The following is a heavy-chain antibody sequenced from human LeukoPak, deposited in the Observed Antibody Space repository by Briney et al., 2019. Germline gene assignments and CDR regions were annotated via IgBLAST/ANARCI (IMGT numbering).Heavy chain of an antibody. CDR3: ARVNLPSRFDY. V-gene: IGHV1-3*01. CDR1: GYTFTSYA. D-gene: IGHD1-14*01. Sequence: ASVKVSCKASGYTFTSYAMHWVRQAPGQRLEWMGWINAGKGNTKYSQKFQGRVTITRDTSASTAYMELSSLRSEDTAVYYCARVNLPSRFDYWGQGTLVTVSS. CDR2: INAGKGNT. J-gene: IGHJ4*02.